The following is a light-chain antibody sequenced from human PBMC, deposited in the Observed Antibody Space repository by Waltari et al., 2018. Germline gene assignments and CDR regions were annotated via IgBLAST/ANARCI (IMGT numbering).Light chain of an antibody. CDR1: ESVLYNSNNKNY. CDR3: QQYYSTPQT. CDR2: WAS. J-gene: IGKJ1*01. V-gene: IGKV4-1*01. Sequence: IVMTQSPDSLTVSLGERATINCKSSESVLYNSNNKNYLAWYQQKPGQPPKLLIYWASTRESGVPDRFSGSGSGTDFTLTISSLQAEDVAVYYCQQYYSTPQTFSQGTKVEIK.